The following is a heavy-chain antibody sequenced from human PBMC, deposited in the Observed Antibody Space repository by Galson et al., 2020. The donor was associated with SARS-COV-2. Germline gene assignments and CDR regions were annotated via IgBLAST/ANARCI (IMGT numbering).Heavy chain of an antibody. Sequence: ASVKVSCKASGYTFTGYYMHWVRQAPGQGLEWMGWINPNSGGTNYAQKFQGRVTMTRDTSISTAYMELSRLRSDDTAVYYCASRTTHYYYYGMDVWGQGTTVTVSS. D-gene: IGHD4-17*01. CDR3: ASRTTHYYYYGMDV. CDR1: GYTFTGYY. J-gene: IGHJ6*02. V-gene: IGHV1-2*02. CDR2: INPNSGGT.